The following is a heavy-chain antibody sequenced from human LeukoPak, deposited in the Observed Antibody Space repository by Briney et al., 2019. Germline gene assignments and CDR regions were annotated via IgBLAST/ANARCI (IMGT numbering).Heavy chain of an antibody. CDR2: IYYSGST. CDR3: ASTPDAPYCSSTSCYTFRFDP. D-gene: IGHD2-2*02. Sequence: SETLSLTCTVSGGSISSSSYYWGWIRRPPGKGLEWIGSIYYSGSTYYNPSLKSRVTISVDTSKNQFSLKLSSVTAADTAVYYCASTPDAPYCSSTSCYTFRFDPWGQGTLVTVSS. J-gene: IGHJ5*02. CDR1: GGSISSSSYY. V-gene: IGHV4-39*07.